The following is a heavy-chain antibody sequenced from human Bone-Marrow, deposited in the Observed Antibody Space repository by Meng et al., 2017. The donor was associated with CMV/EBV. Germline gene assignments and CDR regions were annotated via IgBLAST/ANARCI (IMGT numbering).Heavy chain of an antibody. CDR2: IYHSGST. J-gene: IGHJ4*02. V-gene: IGHV4-38-2*02. CDR3: ARVEYSSSEAFS. CDR1: GYSISSGYY. Sequence: GSLRLSCTVSGYSISSGYYWGWIRQPPGKVLEWIGSIYHSGSTYYNPSLKSRVTISVDTSKNQFSLKLSSVTAADTAVYYGARVEYSSSEAFSWGQGTLVTVSS. D-gene: IGHD6-6*01.